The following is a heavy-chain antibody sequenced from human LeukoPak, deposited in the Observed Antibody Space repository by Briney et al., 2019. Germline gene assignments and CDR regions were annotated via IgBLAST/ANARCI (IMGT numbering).Heavy chain of an antibody. J-gene: IGHJ4*02. CDR2: INWNSGSK. V-gene: IGHV3-9*01. CDR3: ARDRVQIDY. CDR1: GFTFDDYA. Sequence: PGRSLRLSCVASGFTFDDYAMHWVRQAPGKGLEWVSGINWNSGSKGYADSVKGRFTISRDNARNSLYLQMNSLRAEDTAVYYCARDRVQIDYWGQGTLVTVSS.